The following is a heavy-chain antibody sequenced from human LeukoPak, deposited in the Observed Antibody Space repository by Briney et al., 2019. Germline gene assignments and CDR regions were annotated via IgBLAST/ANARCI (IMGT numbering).Heavy chain of an antibody. J-gene: IGHJ5*02. CDR3: AGVYYDISTGYLLDP. CDR1: GFTFSSYG. CDR2: IRYDGRNK. V-gene: IGHV3-30*02. D-gene: IGHD3-9*01. Sequence: GGSLRLSCAASGFTFSSYGMHWVRQAPGKGLEWVAFIRYDGRNKYYADSVKGRFTISRDNSKNTLYLQMNSLRAEDTAVYYCAGVYYDISTGYLLDPWGQGTLVTVSS.